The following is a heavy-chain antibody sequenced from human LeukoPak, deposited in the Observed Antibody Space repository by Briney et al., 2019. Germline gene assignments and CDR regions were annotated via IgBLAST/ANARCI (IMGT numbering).Heavy chain of an antibody. CDR3: ARDDRLLLDY. Sequence: SEALSLTCTVSGGSISSGGYYWSWIRQHPGKGLEWIGYIYYSGSTYYNPSLKSRVTISVDTSKNQFSLKLSSVTAADTAVYYCARDDRLLLDYWGQGTLVTVSS. CDR1: GGSISSGGYY. D-gene: IGHD3-22*01. J-gene: IGHJ4*02. CDR2: IYYSGST. V-gene: IGHV4-31*03.